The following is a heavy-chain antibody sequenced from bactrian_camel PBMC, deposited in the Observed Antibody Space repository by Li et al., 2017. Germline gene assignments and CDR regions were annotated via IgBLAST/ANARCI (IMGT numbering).Heavy chain of an antibody. Sequence: HVQLVESGGGSEQAGGSLTLSCAATGFTFDESDMGWYRQAPGSECELVATIDSDDNKRYQDSVKGRFTISQDVAIRMVYLQMTNLKAEDSAMYYCAARSEYACILDGDYFDFWGQGTQVTVS. CDR2: IDSDDNK. D-gene: IGHD4*01. CDR3: AARSEYACILDGDYFDF. J-gene: IGHJ4*01. CDR1: GFTFDESD. V-gene: IGHV3S55*01.